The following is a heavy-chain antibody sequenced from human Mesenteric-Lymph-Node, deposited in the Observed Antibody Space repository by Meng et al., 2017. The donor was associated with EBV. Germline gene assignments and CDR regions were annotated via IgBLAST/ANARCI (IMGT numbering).Heavy chain of an antibody. V-gene: IGHV4-34*01. CDR2: INHIGSS. J-gene: IGHJ4*02. Sequence: QVELQQWVSELVKPSETVSLTCDGYGGAVRGFYGGLFRQPPGKGLEWIGEINHIGSSNDIPSLKSRVTLSVDTSKIQFSRKLSSVAAADTAVYNWSRGYGSGHLWGLGTLVTVSS. CDR1: GGAVRGFY. D-gene: IGHD3-10*01. CDR3: SRGYGSGHL.